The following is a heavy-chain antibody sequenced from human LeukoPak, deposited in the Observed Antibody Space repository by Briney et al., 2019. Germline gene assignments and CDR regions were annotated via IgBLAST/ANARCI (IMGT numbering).Heavy chain of an antibody. CDR3: ARAGTTWYSESRRGYCFDY. Sequence: ASVKVSCKASGGTLNNYAITWVRQAPGQGLEWMGGIIPVIGPANYAQKFQGRVTITADESTTTAYMELTSLTSEDTAMYFCARAGTTWYSESRRGYCFDYWGQGTLVTVSS. CDR2: IIPVIGPA. V-gene: IGHV1-69*13. CDR1: GGTLNNYA. D-gene: IGHD1-1*01. J-gene: IGHJ4*02.